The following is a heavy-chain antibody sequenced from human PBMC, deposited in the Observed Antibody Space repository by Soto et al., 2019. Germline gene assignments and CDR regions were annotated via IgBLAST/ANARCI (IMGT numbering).Heavy chain of an antibody. D-gene: IGHD3-10*01. CDR1: GGSISSYY. CDR3: ARVRYYYYYYMDV. J-gene: IGHJ6*03. Sequence: SETLSLTCTVSGGSISSYYWSWIRQPPEKGLEWIGYIYYSGSTNYNPSLKSRVTISVDTSKNQFSLKLSSVTAADTAVYYCARVRYYYYYYMDVWGKGTTVTVSS. V-gene: IGHV4-59*01. CDR2: IYYSGST.